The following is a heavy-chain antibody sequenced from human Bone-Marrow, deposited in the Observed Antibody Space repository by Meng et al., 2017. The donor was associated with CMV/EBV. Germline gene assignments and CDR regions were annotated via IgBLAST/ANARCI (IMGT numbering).Heavy chain of an antibody. Sequence: SETLSLTCTVAGGSISSSSYYWGWIRQPPGKGLEWIGSIYYSGSTYYNPSLKSRVTISVDTSKNQFSLQLSSVTAADTAVYYCARHRTVGYYYFEYWGQGTLVTVSS. V-gene: IGHV4-39*01. CDR2: IYYSGST. J-gene: IGHJ4*02. CDR3: ARHRTVGYYYFEY. CDR1: GGSISSSSYY. D-gene: IGHD6-13*01.